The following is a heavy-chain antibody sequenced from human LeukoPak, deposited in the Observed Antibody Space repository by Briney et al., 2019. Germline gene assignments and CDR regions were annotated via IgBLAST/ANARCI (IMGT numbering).Heavy chain of an antibody. CDR1: GYTFTAYY. CDR3: ARDCGYDSQRMNYFDY. Sequence: ASVPVSCKASGYTFTAYYIHWVRQAPGQGLEWMGWINANSGGTDYVQKFQGRVTMTRDTSLTTAYMELGRLKSDDTAVYYCARDCGYDSQRMNYFDYWGQGTLVTVSS. CDR2: INANSGGT. D-gene: IGHD5-12*01. V-gene: IGHV1-2*02. J-gene: IGHJ4*02.